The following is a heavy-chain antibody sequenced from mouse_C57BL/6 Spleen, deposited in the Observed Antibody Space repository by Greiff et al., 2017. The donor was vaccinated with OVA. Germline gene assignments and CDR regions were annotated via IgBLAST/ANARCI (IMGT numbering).Heavy chain of an antibody. V-gene: IGHV14-3*01. J-gene: IGHJ4*01. CDR1: GFNIKNTY. CDR2: IDPANGNT. Sequence: VQLKESVAELVRPGASVKLSCTASGFNIKNTYMHWVKQRPEQGLEWIGRIDPANGNTKYAPKFQGKATITADTSSNTAYLQLSSLTSEDTAIYYCASLSPYYYGSSSLYAMDYWGQGTSVTVSS. D-gene: IGHD1-1*01. CDR3: ASLSPYYYGSSSLYAMDY.